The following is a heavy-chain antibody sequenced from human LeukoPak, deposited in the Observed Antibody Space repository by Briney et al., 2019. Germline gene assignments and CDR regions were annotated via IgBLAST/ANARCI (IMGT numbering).Heavy chain of an antibody. Sequence: ASVKVSCKASGYTFTNIHWVRQAPGQGLEWMGIITPSGGSATYAQTFQGRVTMTRDTSTSTVYMELSSLRSEDTAVYFCARVSQDSRGYKHVFDYWGRGTLVTVSS. V-gene: IGHV1-46*01. CDR2: ITPSGGSA. CDR1: GYTFTN. CDR3: ARVSQDSRGYKHVFDY. D-gene: IGHD3-22*01. J-gene: IGHJ4*02.